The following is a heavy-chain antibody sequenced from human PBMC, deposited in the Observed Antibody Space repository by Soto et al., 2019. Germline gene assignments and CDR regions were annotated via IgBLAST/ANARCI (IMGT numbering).Heavy chain of an antibody. Sequence: SVKVSCKASGGTFSSYTISWVRQAPGQGLEWMGRIIPILGIANYAQKFQGRVTITADKSTSTAYMELSSLRSEDTAVYYCARVWQRYDAFDIWGQGTMVTVSS. V-gene: IGHV1-69*02. CDR3: ARVWQRYDAFDI. J-gene: IGHJ3*02. CDR1: GGTFSSYT. D-gene: IGHD6-25*01. CDR2: IIPILGIA.